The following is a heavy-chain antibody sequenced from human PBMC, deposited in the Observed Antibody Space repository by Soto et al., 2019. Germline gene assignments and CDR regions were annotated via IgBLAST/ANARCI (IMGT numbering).Heavy chain of an antibody. J-gene: IGHJ4*02. CDR2: IDHSGST. CDR3: ARAGGLGAVAVDY. V-gene: IGHV4-30-2*01. Sequence: QLQLQESGSGLVKPSQNLSLTCAVSGGSISSVGYSWSWIRQPPGKGLEWIGYIDHSGSTYYNPSLQSRVTISVDRSKNQFSLKLSSVTAAATAVYDCARAGGLGAVAVDYWGQGTLVTVSS. D-gene: IGHD6-19*01. CDR1: GGSISSVGYS.